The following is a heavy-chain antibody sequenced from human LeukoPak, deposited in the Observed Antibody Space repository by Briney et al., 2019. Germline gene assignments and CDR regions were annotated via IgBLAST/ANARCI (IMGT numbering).Heavy chain of an antibody. V-gene: IGHV3-30*04. Sequence: PGRSLRLSCAASGFTFSSYAMHWVRQAPGKGLEWVAVISYDGSNKYYADSVKGRFTISRDNAKSSLYLQMNSLRVEDSAVYYCASTNSLDNWSQGTLVTVSS. J-gene: IGHJ4*02. CDR2: ISYDGSNK. D-gene: IGHD2-8*01. CDR3: ASTNSLDN. CDR1: GFTFSSYA.